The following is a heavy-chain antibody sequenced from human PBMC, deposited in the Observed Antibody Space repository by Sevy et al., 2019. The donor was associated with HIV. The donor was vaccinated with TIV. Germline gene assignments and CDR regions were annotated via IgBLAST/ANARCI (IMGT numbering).Heavy chain of an antibody. J-gene: IGHJ4*02. D-gene: IGHD2-21*01. V-gene: IGHV3-30*02. Sequence: GGSLRLSCAASGFSFSSYGMHWVRQAPGKGLEWMSYIQYDGSNKDYAYSVKGRFTISRDNSKNTLYLQMNSRRVEDRAVFYCVKEGGGEGGDHWGQGTLVTVSS. CDR1: GFSFSSYG. CDR3: VKEGGGEGGDH. CDR2: IQYDGSNK.